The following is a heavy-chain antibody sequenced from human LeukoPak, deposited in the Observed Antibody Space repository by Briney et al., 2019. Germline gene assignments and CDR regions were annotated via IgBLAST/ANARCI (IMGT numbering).Heavy chain of an antibody. D-gene: IGHD6-13*01. CDR1: RYTFTGYY. CDR2: INPNSGGT. CDR3: ARVGFSSSWYVGLTHDAFDI. Sequence: ASVKVSCKASRYTFTGYYMHWVRQAPGQGLEWMGWINPNSGGTNYAQKFQGRVTMTRDTSISTAYMELSRLRSDDTAVYYCARVGFSSSWYVGLTHDAFDIWGQGTMVTVSS. J-gene: IGHJ3*02. V-gene: IGHV1-2*02.